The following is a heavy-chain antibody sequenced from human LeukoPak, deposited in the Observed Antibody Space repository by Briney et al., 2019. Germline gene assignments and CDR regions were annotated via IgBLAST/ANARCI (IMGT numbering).Heavy chain of an antibody. CDR1: GFTFSSYW. CDR2: IKQDGSEK. Sequence: GGSLRLSCAASGFTFSSYWMSWVRQAPGKGLEWVANIKQDGSEKYYVDSVKGRFTISRDNSKNTLYLQMNSLRAEDTAVYYCAKTGDSYGPFDYWGQGTLVTVSS. CDR3: AKTGDSYGPFDY. J-gene: IGHJ4*02. V-gene: IGHV3-7*03. D-gene: IGHD5-18*01.